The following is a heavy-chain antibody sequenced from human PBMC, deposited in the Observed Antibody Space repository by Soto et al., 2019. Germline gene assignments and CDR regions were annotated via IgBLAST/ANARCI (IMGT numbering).Heavy chain of an antibody. CDR1: GYTFTSYD. CDR2: MNPNSGNT. J-gene: IGHJ6*03. CDR3: ARGLNTRHYYYMDV. V-gene: IGHV1-8*01. D-gene: IGHD3-22*01. Sequence: ASVKVSCKASGYTFTSYDINWVRQATGQGLEWMGWMNPNSGNTGYAQKFQGRVTMTRNTSISTAYMELSSLRSEDTAVYYCARGLNTRHYYYMDVWGKGTTVTVSS.